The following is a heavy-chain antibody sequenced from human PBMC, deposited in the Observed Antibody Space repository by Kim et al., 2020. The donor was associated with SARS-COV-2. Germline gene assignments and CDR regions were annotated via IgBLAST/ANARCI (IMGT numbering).Heavy chain of an antibody. J-gene: IGHJ3*02. Sequence: SQTLSLTCAISGDSISNNRAGWHWIRQSPSRGLEWLGRTYYRSKWSNDYAVSVKSRMTFNPDTSKNQFSLHPNSVTPEDTAVYHCARGGAYAFAIWGQGT. D-gene: IGHD2-15*01. V-gene: IGHV6-1*01. CDR1: GDSISNNRAG. CDR3: ARGGAYAFAI. CDR2: TYYRSKWSN.